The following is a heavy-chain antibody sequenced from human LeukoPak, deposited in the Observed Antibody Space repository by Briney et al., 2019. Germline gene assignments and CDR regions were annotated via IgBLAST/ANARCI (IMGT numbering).Heavy chain of an antibody. CDR2: ISGDGGST. CDR1: GFTFSSYA. Sequence: PGGSLRLSCAASGFTFSSYAMHWVRQAPGKGLEWVSLISGDGGSTYYADSVKGRFTISRDNAENSLYLQMNSLRAEDTAVYYCARDPGLSGYYFDYWGQGTLVTVSS. CDR3: ARDPGLSGYYFDY. D-gene: IGHD5-12*01. V-gene: IGHV3-43*02. J-gene: IGHJ4*02.